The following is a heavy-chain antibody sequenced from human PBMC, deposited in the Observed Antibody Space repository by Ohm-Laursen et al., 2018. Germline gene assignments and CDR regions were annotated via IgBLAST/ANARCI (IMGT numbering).Heavy chain of an antibody. J-gene: IGHJ4*02. CDR3: ARDVPGIVASRGGG. V-gene: IGHV3-53*01. CDR1: GFTLSNNY. D-gene: IGHD3-16*01. CDR2: IYSGGDM. Sequence: SLRLSFPASGFTLSNNYMNWVRQAPAKGLEWVSLIYSGGDMFYADSVKGRFTISRDKSKNTLYLQMNSLRVEDTAMYFCARDVPGIVASRGGGWGQGTLVTVSS.